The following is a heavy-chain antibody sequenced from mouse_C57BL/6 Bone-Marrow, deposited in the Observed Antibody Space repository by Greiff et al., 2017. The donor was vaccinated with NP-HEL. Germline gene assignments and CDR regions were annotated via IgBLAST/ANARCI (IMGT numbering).Heavy chain of an antibody. CDR3: ARRSSYWYFDV. CDR2: IYPYNGVS. J-gene: IGHJ1*03. CDR1: GYSFTGYY. V-gene: IGHV1-31*01. Sequence: EVNVVESGPELVKPGASVKISCKASGYSFTGYYMHWVKQSHGNILDWIGYIYPYNGVSSYNQKFKGKATLTVDKSSSTAYMELRSLTSEDSAVYYCARRSSYWYFDVWGTGTTVTVSS. D-gene: IGHD1-1*01.